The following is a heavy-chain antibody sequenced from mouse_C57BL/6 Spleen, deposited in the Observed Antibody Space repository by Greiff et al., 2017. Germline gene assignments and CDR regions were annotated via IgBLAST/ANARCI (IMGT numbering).Heavy chain of an antibody. CDR3: ARDSGYYGNYDAMDY. D-gene: IGHD2-1*01. CDR2: INYDGSST. CDR1: GFTFSDYY. J-gene: IGHJ4*01. V-gene: IGHV5-16*01. Sequence: EVKLMESEGGLVQPGSSMKLSCTASGFTFSDYYMAWVRQVPEKGLEWVANINYDGSSTYYLDSLKSRFIISRDNAKNILYLQMSSLKSEDTATYYCARDSGYYGNYDAMDYWGQGTSVTVSS.